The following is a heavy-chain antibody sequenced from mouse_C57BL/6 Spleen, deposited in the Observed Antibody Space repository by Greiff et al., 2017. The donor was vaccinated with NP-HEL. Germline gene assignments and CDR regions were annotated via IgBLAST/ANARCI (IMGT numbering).Heavy chain of an antibody. Sequence: DVKLQESGPGLVKPSQSLSLTCSVTGYSITSGYYWNWIRQFPGNKLEWMGYISYDGSNNYNPSLKNRISITRDTSKNQFFLKLNSVTTEDTATYYCARDLGTTVVATDWYFDVWGTGTTVTVSS. D-gene: IGHD1-1*01. V-gene: IGHV3-6*01. CDR2: ISYDGSN. CDR1: GYSITSGYY. J-gene: IGHJ1*03. CDR3: ARDLGTTVVATDWYFDV.